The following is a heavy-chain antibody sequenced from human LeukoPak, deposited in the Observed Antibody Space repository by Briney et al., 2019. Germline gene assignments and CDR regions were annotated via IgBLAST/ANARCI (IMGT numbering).Heavy chain of an antibody. J-gene: IGHJ4*02. Sequence: GGSLRLSCAASGFTFSRYWMYWVRQAPGKGLAWVSRINSDGTNTTYADSVKGRFTISRDNAKNTLYLQMNSLRAEDTAVYYCVRGTTDSSGWYGYYFDYWGQGTLVTVSS. CDR1: GFTFSRYW. V-gene: IGHV3-74*01. CDR2: INSDGTNT. D-gene: IGHD6-19*01. CDR3: VRGTTDSSGWYGYYFDY.